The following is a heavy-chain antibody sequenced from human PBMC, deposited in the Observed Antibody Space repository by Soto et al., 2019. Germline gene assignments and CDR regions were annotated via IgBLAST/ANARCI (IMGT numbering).Heavy chain of an antibody. CDR1: GYTFTSYG. D-gene: IGHD3-16*02. CDR2: ISAYNGNT. J-gene: IGHJ5*02. V-gene: IGHV1-18*01. CDR3: ARDLRIDQDSVEYYDYVWGSYRYSGEVFDP. Sequence: GASVKVSCKASGYTFTSYGISWVRQAPGQGLEWMGWISAYNGNTNYAQKLQGRVTMTTDTSTSTAYMELRSLRSDDTAVYYCARDLRIDQDSVEYYDYVWGSYRYSGEVFDPWGQGTLVTVSS.